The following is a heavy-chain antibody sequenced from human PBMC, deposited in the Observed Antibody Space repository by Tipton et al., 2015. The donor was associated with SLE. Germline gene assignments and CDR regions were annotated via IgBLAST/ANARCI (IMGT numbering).Heavy chain of an antibody. CDR2: ISSSSSYT. V-gene: IGHV3-11*06. CDR1: GFTFSDYY. J-gene: IGHJ4*02. Sequence: SLRLSCAASGFTFSDYYMSWIRQAPGKGLEWVSYISSSSSYTNYADSVKGRFTISRDNAKNSLYLQMNSLRAEDTAVYYCARDLGEYGGHVGGFDYWGQGTLVTVSS. CDR3: ARDLGEYGGHVGGFDY. D-gene: IGHD2-15*01.